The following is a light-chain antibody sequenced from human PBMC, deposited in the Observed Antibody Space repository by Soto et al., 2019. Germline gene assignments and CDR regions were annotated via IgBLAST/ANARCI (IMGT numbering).Light chain of an antibody. J-gene: IGKJ2*01. Sequence: EIVLTQSPGTLSLSPGERATLSCRASQTISSSYLAWYQQKPGQAPRLLIFGASSRATDIPDRFSGSGSGTDVTLNISRMQPEDFAVYYCQHYDISPPKYTFGQGTKLEIK. CDR3: QHYDISPPKYT. V-gene: IGKV3-20*01. CDR1: QTISSSY. CDR2: GAS.